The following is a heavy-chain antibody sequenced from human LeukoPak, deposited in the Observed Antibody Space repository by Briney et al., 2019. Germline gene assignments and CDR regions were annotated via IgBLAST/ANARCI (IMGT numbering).Heavy chain of an antibody. J-gene: IGHJ1*01. CDR1: GVSFSGYY. Sequence: NSSETLSLTCAVYGVSFSGYYWSWIRQPPGKGLEWIGEINHSGSTNYNPSLKSRVTISVDTSKNQFSLKLSSVTAADTAVYYCARPRTGNTGRPEYIENWGQGTLVTVST. V-gene: IGHV4-34*01. D-gene: IGHD2-8*02. CDR3: ARPRTGNTGRPEYIEN. CDR2: INHSGST.